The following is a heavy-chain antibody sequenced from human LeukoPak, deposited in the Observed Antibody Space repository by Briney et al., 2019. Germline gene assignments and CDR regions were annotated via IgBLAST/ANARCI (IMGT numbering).Heavy chain of an antibody. J-gene: IGHJ4*02. CDR2: ISGSGNRT. D-gene: IGHD2-15*01. CDR1: GFTFSSYA. CDR3: AKTRGYCSGGSCYEDY. Sequence: LPGGSLRLSCAASGFTFSSYAMSWVRQAPGKGLEWVSAISGSGNRTYYADCVKGRFTISRDNSKNTLYLQMNSLGAEDTAVYYCAKTRGYCSGGSCYEDYWGQGTLVTVSS. V-gene: IGHV3-23*01.